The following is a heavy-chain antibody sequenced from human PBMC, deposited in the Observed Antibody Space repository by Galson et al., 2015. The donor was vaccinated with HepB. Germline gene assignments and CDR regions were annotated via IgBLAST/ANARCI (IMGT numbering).Heavy chain of an antibody. V-gene: IGHV4-39*01. D-gene: IGHD2-15*01. J-gene: IGHJ4*02. Sequence: SETLSLTCTVSGGSISSSSYYWGWIRQPPGKGLEWIGSIYYSGSTYYNPSLKSRVTISVDTSKNQFSLKLSSVTAADTAVYYCARQNLGYCSGGSCWVFDYWGQGTLVTVSS. CDR3: ARQNLGYCSGGSCWVFDY. CDR2: IYYSGST. CDR1: GGSISSSSYY.